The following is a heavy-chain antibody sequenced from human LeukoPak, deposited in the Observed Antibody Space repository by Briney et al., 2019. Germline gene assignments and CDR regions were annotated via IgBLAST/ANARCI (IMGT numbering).Heavy chain of an antibody. D-gene: IGHD3-22*01. V-gene: IGHV1-46*01. Sequence: ASVKVSCKASGYTFTSYGISWVRQAPGQGLEWMGIINPSGGSTSYAQKFQGRVTMIRDMSTSTVYMELSSLRSEDTAVYYCARGYDSSGYYGYWGQGTLVTVSS. CDR3: ARGYDSSGYYGY. CDR2: INPSGGST. CDR1: GYTFTSYG. J-gene: IGHJ4*02.